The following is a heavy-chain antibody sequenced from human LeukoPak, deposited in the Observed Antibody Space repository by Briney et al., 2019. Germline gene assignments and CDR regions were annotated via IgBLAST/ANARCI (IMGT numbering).Heavy chain of an antibody. CDR2: ISSSGSTI. CDR3: ARGLYYYDSSGYGNFDY. Sequence: GGSLRLCCAASGFTFSDYYMSWIRQAPGKGLEWVSYISSSGSTIFYADSVKGRFTISRDNAKNSLYLQMNSLRAEDTAVYYCARGLYYYDSSGYGNFDYWGQGTLVTVSS. J-gene: IGHJ4*02. V-gene: IGHV3-11*01. D-gene: IGHD3-22*01. CDR1: GFTFSDYY.